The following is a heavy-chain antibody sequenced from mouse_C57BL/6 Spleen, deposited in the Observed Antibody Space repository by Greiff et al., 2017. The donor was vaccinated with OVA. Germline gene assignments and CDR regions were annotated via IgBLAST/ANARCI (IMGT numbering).Heavy chain of an antibody. V-gene: IGHV1-72*01. D-gene: IGHD2-3*01. CDR3: ARGVDGYYFDY. CDR2: IDPNSGGT. CDR1: GYTFTSYW. J-gene: IGHJ2*01. Sequence: QVQLQQPGAELVKPGASVKLSCKASGYTFTSYWMHWVKQRPGRGLEWIVRIDPNSGGTKYNEKVKSKATLTVDKPSSTAYMQISSLTSEDSAVYYCARGVDGYYFDYWGQGTTLTVSS.